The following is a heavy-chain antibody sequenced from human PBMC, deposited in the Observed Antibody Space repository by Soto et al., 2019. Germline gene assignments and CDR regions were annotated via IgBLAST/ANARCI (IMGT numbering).Heavy chain of an antibody. D-gene: IGHD2-2*02. Sequence: PGESLKISCKGSGYSFSNHWIAWVRQMPGKSLEWMGIIYPGDSDTRYSPSFQGQVTISADKSISTAYLQWSTLKASDTAMYYCARLTYCTTTSCYTTRSYYYGMDVWGQGTTVTVSS. CDR2: IYPGDSDT. V-gene: IGHV5-51*01. J-gene: IGHJ6*02. CDR3: ARLTYCTTTSCYTTRSYYYGMDV. CDR1: GYSFSNHW.